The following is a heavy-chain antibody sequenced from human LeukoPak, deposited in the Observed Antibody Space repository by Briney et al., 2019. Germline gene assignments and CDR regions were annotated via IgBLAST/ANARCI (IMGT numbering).Heavy chain of an antibody. CDR2: INPSGGST. CDR3: ARAGAVVDNWFDP. CDR1: GYTFTSYY. D-gene: IGHD2-15*01. V-gene: IGHV1-46*01. J-gene: IGHJ5*02. Sequence: AASVKVSCKASGYTFTSYYMHWVRQAPGQGLEWMGIINPSGGSTSYAQKFQGRVTMTRDMSTSTVYMELSSLTSDDTAVYYCARAGAVVDNWFDPWGQGTLVTVSS.